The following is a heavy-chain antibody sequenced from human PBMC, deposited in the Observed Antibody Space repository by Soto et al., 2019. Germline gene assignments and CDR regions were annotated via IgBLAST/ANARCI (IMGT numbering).Heavy chain of an antibody. CDR1: GFTFSTYA. CDR2: ISSNGRST. CDR3: GRDPCSNCFCHSPSDH. D-gene: IGHD2-8*01. Sequence: EVQLVESGGGLVQPGGSLRLSCATSGFTFSTYAMHWVRQAPGKGLEYVSAISSNGRSTYYANSVKGRFTISRDNSKKPLYLQMDNLRAEAMAVYYRGRDPCSNCFCHSPSDHWGPGTLVTVSS. V-gene: IGHV3-64*01. J-gene: IGHJ1*01.